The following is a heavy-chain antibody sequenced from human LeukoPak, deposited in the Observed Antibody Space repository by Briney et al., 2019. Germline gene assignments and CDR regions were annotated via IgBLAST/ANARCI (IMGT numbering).Heavy chain of an antibody. V-gene: IGHV3-21*01. J-gene: IGHJ4*02. Sequence: GGSLRLSCAASGFTFSSYSMNWVRQAPGKGLEWVSSISSSSSYIYYADSVKGRFTISRDNAKNSLYLQMNSLRAEDTAVYYCARGGTGQWLVSTPDYWGQGTLVTVSS. CDR2: ISSSSSYI. D-gene: IGHD6-19*01. CDR1: GFTFSSYS. CDR3: ARGGTGQWLVSTPDY.